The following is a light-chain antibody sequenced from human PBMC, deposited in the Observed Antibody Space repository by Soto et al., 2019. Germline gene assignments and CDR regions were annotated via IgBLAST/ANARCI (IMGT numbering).Light chain of an antibody. CDR2: DAA. J-gene: IGKJ3*01. CDR3: QKTSSAPLT. CDR1: QNINTS. V-gene: IGKV1-39*01. Sequence: DIQMTQSPYSLSAAVGDRVTIACRASQNINTSLNWYQQKPGKAPKLLIFDAASLQSVVPSRLIGGGSRTDFTLPFTSLQTEDVETDYCQKTSSAPLTVGPGTQVDI.